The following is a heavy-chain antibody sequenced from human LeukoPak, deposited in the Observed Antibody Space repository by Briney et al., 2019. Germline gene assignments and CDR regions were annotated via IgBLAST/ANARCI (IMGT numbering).Heavy chain of an antibody. CDR1: GFTVSSNY. J-gene: IGHJ4*02. Sequence: GGSLRLSCAASGFTVSSNYMSWVRQAPGKGLEWVSVIQSDGSTDYADSVKGRFTISRDNSKNTLYLQMNSLRAEDTAVYYCAKDPGSGWSGGYFDYWGQGTLVTVSS. V-gene: IGHV3-66*01. CDR2: IQSDGST. CDR3: AKDPGSGWSGGYFDY. D-gene: IGHD6-19*01.